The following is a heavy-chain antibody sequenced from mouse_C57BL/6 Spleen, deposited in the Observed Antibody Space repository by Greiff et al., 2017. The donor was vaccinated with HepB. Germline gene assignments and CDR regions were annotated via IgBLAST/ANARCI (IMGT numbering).Heavy chain of an antibody. CDR3: ARSKGMDY. Sequence: VQLQQSGPELVKPGASVKISCKASGYSFTDYNMNWVKQSNGKSLEWIGEINPSTGGTTYNQKFKAKATLTVDKSSSTAYMQLKSLTSEDSAVYYCARSKGMDYWGQGTSVTVSS. J-gene: IGHJ4*01. CDR2: INPSTGGT. V-gene: IGHV1-42*01. CDR1: GYSFTDYN.